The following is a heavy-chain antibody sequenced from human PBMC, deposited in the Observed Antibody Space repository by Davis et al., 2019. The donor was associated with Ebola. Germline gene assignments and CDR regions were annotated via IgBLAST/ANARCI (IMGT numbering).Heavy chain of an antibody. CDR3: AKDLAAMTLNYYFDY. CDR1: GFTFSTYA. J-gene: IGHJ4*02. V-gene: IGHV3-23*01. D-gene: IGHD2-2*01. CDR2: FSVSSGNT. Sequence: PGGSLRLSCAASGFTFSTYAMSWVRQAPGKGLEWVSAFSVSSGNTYYADSVKGRFTISRDNSKNTLYLQMNSLRAEDTAIYYCAKDLAAMTLNYYFDYWGQGTLVTVSS.